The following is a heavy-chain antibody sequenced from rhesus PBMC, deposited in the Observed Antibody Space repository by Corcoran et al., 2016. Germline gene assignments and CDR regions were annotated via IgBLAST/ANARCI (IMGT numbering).Heavy chain of an antibody. CDR3: ARVVVVITMVYGLDS. CDR2: ISGSGGSP. J-gene: IGHJ6*01. D-gene: IGHD2-27*01. Sequence: QLQLQESSPGLVKPSETLSLTCAGSGGYISRNYWSWIRQPPGKGLEWIGLISGSGGSPDYNPSLKSRVTISTDTYKNQFSLKLSSVTAADTAVYYCARVVVVITMVYGLDSWGQGVVVTVSS. V-gene: IGHV4-173*01. CDR1: GGYISRNY.